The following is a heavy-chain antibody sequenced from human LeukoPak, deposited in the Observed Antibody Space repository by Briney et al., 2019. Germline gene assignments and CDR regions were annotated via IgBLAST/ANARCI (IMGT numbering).Heavy chain of an antibody. D-gene: IGHD6-19*01. J-gene: IGHJ4*02. CDR1: GFTFSSYW. V-gene: IGHV3-74*01. Sequence: GSLRLSCTVSGFTFSSYWMHWVRQAPGKGLVWVSHINTDGSRINYADSVKGRFTISRDNAKNTLYLQMNSLRAEDTAVYYCARDGPNSGWYGVDYWGQGTLVTVSS. CDR2: INTDGSRI. CDR3: ARDGPNSGWYGVDY.